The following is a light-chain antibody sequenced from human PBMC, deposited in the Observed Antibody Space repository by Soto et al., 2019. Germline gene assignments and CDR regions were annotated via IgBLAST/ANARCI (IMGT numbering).Light chain of an antibody. Sequence: DIQMTQSPSSVSASVGDRVTITCRASHVISSWLAWYQQKPGKARKLLIYAASRLQSGVPSRFSGSESGADFSLTISSLQPEDVATYYCQQTNDCPYTFGQGTKLEIK. V-gene: IGKV1-12*01. CDR1: HVISSW. CDR3: QQTNDCPYT. CDR2: AAS. J-gene: IGKJ2*01.